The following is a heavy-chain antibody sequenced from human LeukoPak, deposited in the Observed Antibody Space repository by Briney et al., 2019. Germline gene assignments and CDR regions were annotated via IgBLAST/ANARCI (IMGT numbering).Heavy chain of an antibody. CDR2: ISSSGST. D-gene: IGHD3-22*01. Sequence: SETLSLTCTVSGDSISSGDYYWSWIWQPAGKGLEWIGRISSSGSTNYNPSPKSRVTISVDTSKNQFSLKLSSVTAADTAVYFCARGPYSYDSSGAFDIWGQGTMVTVSS. J-gene: IGHJ3*02. V-gene: IGHV4-61*02. CDR1: GDSISSGDYY. CDR3: ARGPYSYDSSGAFDI.